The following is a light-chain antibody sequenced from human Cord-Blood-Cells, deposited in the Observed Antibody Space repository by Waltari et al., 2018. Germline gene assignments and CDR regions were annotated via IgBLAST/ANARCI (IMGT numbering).Light chain of an antibody. CDR3: QQYNNWPPYT. CDR1: QRVSSN. J-gene: IGKJ2*01. Sequence: EIVMTQSPATMSVSPGEIATISCRASQRVSSNLAWYQQKPGQAPRLLIYGASTRATVIPASFSGSGSGTEFTLTISSLQPKDFSVYYCQQYNNWPPYTFGQGTKLEIK. V-gene: IGKV3-15*01. CDR2: GAS.